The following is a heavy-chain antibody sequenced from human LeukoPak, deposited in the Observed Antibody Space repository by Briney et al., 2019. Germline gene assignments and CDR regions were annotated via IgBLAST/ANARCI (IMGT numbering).Heavy chain of an antibody. D-gene: IGHD6-19*01. Sequence: SETLSLTCTVSRGSIRSSSYYWGWIRQPPGKGLEWIGSIFYSGNIYYNPSLKSRVTISVDKSKNQFSLNLSSVTAADTAVYYCARDRRIAVAGTWGSYYYYGMDVWGQGTTVTVSS. CDR2: IFYSGNI. J-gene: IGHJ6*02. CDR3: ARDRRIAVAGTWGSYYYYGMDV. V-gene: IGHV4-39*07. CDR1: RGSIRSSSYY.